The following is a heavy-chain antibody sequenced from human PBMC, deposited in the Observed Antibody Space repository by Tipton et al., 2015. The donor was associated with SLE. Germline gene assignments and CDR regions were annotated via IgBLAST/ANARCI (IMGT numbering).Heavy chain of an antibody. CDR2: ISSTSSYT. CDR1: GFTLSVYS. V-gene: IGHV3-21*01. J-gene: IGHJ6*02. D-gene: IGHD6-13*01. CDR3: AFGIAAAAYYYYGMDV. Sequence: SLRLSCVAPGFTLSVYSMNWVRQAPGKGLEWVSFISSTSSYTFYADSVKGRFTISRDNAKNSLFLQMNSLRAEDTAVYYCAFGIAAAAYYYYGMDVWGQGTTVTVSS.